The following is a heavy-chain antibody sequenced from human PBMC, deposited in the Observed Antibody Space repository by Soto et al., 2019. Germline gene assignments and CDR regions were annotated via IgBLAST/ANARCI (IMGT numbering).Heavy chain of an antibody. CDR3: ARDEGGYSGYDGTRGRGDY. V-gene: IGHV3-33*01. CDR2: IWYDGSNK. Sequence: QVQLVESGGGVVQPGRSLRLSCAASGFTFSSYGMHWVRQAPGKGLEWVAVIWYDGSNKYYAYSVKGRFTISRDNSENTLYLQMNSLRAEDTAVYYCARDEGGYSGYDGTRGRGDYWGQGTLVTVSS. CDR1: GFTFSSYG. D-gene: IGHD5-12*01. J-gene: IGHJ4*02.